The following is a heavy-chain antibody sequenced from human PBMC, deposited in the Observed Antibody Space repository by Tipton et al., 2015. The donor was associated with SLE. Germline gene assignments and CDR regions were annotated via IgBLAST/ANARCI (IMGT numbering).Heavy chain of an antibody. D-gene: IGHD6-6*01. CDR2: INGDGTNT. V-gene: IGHV3-74*01. Sequence: SLRLSCAASGFTFSHYLMHWVRQAPGKGLVWVSRINGDGTNTAYADSVKGRFTISRDNAKNSLYLQMNSLRAEDTAVYYCARIYRSSSGYGMDVWGQGTTVTVSS. J-gene: IGHJ6*02. CDR1: GFTFSHYL. CDR3: ARIYRSSSGYGMDV.